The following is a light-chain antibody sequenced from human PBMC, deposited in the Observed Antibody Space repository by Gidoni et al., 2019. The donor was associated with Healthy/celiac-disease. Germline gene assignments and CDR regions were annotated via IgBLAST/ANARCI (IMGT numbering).Light chain of an antibody. CDR2: DAS. J-gene: IGKJ4*01. CDR1: QDISNY. Sequence: SSLSASVGDRVTITCQASQDISNYLNWYQQKPGKAPKPLIYDASNLETGVPSKFSGSGSGTNFTFTISSLQPEDIATYYCQQYDNLPPLTFGGXTKVEIK. CDR3: QQYDNLPPLT. V-gene: IGKV1-33*01.